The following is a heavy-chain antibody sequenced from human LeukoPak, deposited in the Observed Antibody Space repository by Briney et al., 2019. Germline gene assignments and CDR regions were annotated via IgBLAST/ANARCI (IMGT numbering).Heavy chain of an antibody. D-gene: IGHD5-24*01. CDR1: GGSISSGDYY. V-gene: IGHV4-30-4*08. CDR2: IYYSGST. J-gene: IGHJ6*03. CDR3: ARGGDGYNRRHYYYYYMDV. Sequence: SQTLSLTCTVSGGSISSGDYYWSWIRQPPGKGLEWIGYIYYSGSTYYNPSLKSRVTISVDTSKNQFSLKLSSVTAADTAVYYCARGGDGYNRRHYYYYYMDVWGKGTTVTVSS.